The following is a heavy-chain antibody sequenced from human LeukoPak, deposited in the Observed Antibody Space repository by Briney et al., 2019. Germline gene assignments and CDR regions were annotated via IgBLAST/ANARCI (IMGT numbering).Heavy chain of an antibody. V-gene: IGHV1-18*01. CDR3: ARDMGYYYGSGSSKTEDWYFDL. Sequence: ASVKVSCKASGYTFTSYGISWVRQAPGQGLEWMGWISAYNGNTNYAQKLQGRVTMTTDTSTSTAYMELSRLRSDDTAVYYCARDMGYYYGSGSSKTEDWYFDLWGRGTLVTVSS. CDR2: ISAYNGNT. D-gene: IGHD3-10*01. CDR1: GYTFTSYG. J-gene: IGHJ2*01.